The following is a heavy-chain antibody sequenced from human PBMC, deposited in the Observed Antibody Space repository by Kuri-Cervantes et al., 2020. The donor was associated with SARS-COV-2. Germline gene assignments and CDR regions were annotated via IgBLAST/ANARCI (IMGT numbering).Heavy chain of an antibody. CDR3: ARSSSGSYSDFEF. CDR1: GYTFTSFY. CDR2: ISPIVGDT. J-gene: IGHJ4*02. D-gene: IGHD1-26*01. Sequence: ASVKVSCKASGYTFTSFYLHWLRQAPGQGLEWMAVISPIVGDTTYARRFRDRVSVTKDTFTSTVYMELRSLISDDTDVYYCARSSSGSYSDFEFLGQGTLVTVSS. V-gene: IGHV1-46*01.